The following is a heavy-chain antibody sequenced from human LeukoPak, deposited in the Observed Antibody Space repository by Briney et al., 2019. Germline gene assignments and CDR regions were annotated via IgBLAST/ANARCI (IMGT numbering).Heavy chain of an antibody. CDR1: GFTFTNYW. CDR2: INQNGVEM. Sequence: GGSLRLSCATSGFTFTNYWMTWVRQAPGKGLEWVANINQNGVEMYYVESVKGRFTISRDSGRNSLFLQMNSLRAEDTAVYYCARDFGSAAAIYEYWGQGTLVTVSS. J-gene: IGHJ4*02. D-gene: IGHD6-13*01. CDR3: ARDFGSAAAIYEY. V-gene: IGHV3-7*01.